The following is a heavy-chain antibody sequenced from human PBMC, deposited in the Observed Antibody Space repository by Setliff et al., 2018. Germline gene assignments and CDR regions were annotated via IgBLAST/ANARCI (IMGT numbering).Heavy chain of an antibody. V-gene: IGHV4-61*09. D-gene: IGHD6-13*01. CDR3: ARFEAAGNFLEIVHDAFDI. J-gene: IGHJ3*02. Sequence: SETLSLTCTVSGGSISSGSYYWSWIRQPAGKGLEWIGHIYTSGSTNYNPSLKSRVTISVDTSKNQFSLKLSSVTAADTAVYYCARFEAAGNFLEIVHDAFDIWGQGTMVTVSS. CDR2: IYTSGST. CDR1: GGSISSGSYY.